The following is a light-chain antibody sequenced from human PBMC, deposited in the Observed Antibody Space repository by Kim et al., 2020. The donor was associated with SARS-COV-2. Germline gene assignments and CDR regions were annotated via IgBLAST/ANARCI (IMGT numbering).Light chain of an antibody. CDR3: QQLNSYPLT. J-gene: IGKJ4*01. CDR1: QGISSY. CDR2: AAS. Sequence: AAVEDRFTITCRASQGISSYLAWYQQKPGKAPKLLIYAASTLQSGVPSRFSGSGSGTEFTLTINSLQPEDFATYYCQQLNSYPLTFGGGTKVDIK. V-gene: IGKV1-9*01.